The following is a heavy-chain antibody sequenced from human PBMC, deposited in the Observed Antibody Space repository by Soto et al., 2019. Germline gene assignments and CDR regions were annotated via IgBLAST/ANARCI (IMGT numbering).Heavy chain of an antibody. CDR3: ARLYGDYVIGYGYYYYGMDV. D-gene: IGHD4-17*01. V-gene: IGHV4-39*01. CDR1: GGSISSSSYY. J-gene: IGHJ6*02. CDR2: IYYSGST. Sequence: SETLSLTCTVSGGSISSSSYYWGWIRQPPGKGLEWIGSIYYSGSTYYNPSLKSRVTISVATSKNQFSLKLSSVTAADTAVYYCARLYGDYVIGYGYYYYGMDVWGQGTTVTVSS.